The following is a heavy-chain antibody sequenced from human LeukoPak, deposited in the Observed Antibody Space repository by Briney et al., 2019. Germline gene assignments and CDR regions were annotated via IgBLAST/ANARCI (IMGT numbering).Heavy chain of an antibody. CDR3: ATPYSSSSRYFDL. D-gene: IGHD6-13*01. CDR2: IYYSGST. Sequence: SETLSLTCTVSGGSISSYYWSWIRQPPGKGLEWIGYIYYSGSTNYNPSLKSRVTISVDTSKNQFSLKLSSVTAADTAVYYCATPYSSSSRYFDLWGRGTLVTVSS. V-gene: IGHV4-59*01. J-gene: IGHJ2*01. CDR1: GGSISSYY.